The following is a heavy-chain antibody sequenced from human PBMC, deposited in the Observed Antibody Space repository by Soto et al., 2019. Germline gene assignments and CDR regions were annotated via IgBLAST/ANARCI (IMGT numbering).Heavy chain of an antibody. CDR2: INPSGGST. CDR1: GYTFTSYY. V-gene: IGHV1-46*01. Sequence: ASVKVSCKASGYTFTSYYMHWVRQAPGQGLEWMGIINPSGGSTSYAQKFQGRVTMTRDMSTSTVYMELSSLRSEDTAVYYCARYAGGVWSGSGMDVWGQGTTVTAP. J-gene: IGHJ6*02. D-gene: IGHD3-3*01. CDR3: ARYAGGVWSGSGMDV.